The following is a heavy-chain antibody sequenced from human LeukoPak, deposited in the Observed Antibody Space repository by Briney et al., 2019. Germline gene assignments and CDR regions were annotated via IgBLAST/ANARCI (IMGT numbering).Heavy chain of an antibody. J-gene: IGHJ4*02. Sequence: KSSETLSLTCAVYGGSFSGYYWSWIRQPPGKWLECIGEINHSGSTNYNPSLKSRVTISVDTSKNQFSLKLSSVTAADTAVYYCARGGERAFDYWGQGTLVTVSS. CDR2: INHSGST. CDR1: GGSFSGYY. V-gene: IGHV4-34*01. D-gene: IGHD1-1*01. CDR3: ARGGERAFDY.